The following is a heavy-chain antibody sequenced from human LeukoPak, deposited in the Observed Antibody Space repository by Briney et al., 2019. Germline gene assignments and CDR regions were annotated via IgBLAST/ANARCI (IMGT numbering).Heavy chain of an antibody. CDR2: IYNSGTT. CDR3: ARGGRFGGSVSHYGMDV. D-gene: IGHD3-16*01. J-gene: IGHJ6*02. Sequence: SETLSLTCTVSGYYIRSGFYWGWIRQPPGKGLEWIGGIYNSGTTYYNPALKSRVTVSVDTSKNQFSLELTSVTVADTAVYLCARGGRFGGSVSHYGMDVWGQGTTVTVSS. CDR1: GYYIRSGFY. V-gene: IGHV4-38-2*02.